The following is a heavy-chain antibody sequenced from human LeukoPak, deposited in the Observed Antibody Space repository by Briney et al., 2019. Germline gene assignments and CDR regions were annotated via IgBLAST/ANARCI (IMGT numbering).Heavy chain of an antibody. CDR3: ARDPTPTYYYDSSGYRDNDY. D-gene: IGHD3-22*01. V-gene: IGHV3-21*01. Sequence: PGGSLRLSCAVSGFTFSSYSMTWVRQAPGKGLEWVSSISSSYIYYADSVKGRFTISRDNAKNSLYLQMNSLRAEDTAVYYCARDPTPTYYYDSSGYRDNDYWGQGTLVTVSS. CDR1: GFTFSSYS. J-gene: IGHJ4*02. CDR2: ISSSYI.